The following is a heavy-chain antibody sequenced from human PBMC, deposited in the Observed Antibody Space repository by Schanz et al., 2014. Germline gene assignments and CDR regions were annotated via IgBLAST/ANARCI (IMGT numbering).Heavy chain of an antibody. Sequence: QVQLVQSGAEVKKPGASVKVSCKASGGTFSTYTISWVRQAPGQGLEWMGRIIPILGIANYAQKFQGRVTFTADKSTSTAYMELSSLRSEDTAVYYCAREVGLYDRGWFDPWGQGTVVTVSS. CDR3: AREVGLYDRGWFDP. D-gene: IGHD3-22*01. CDR2: IIPILGIA. CDR1: GGTFSTYT. J-gene: IGHJ5*01. V-gene: IGHV1-69*04.